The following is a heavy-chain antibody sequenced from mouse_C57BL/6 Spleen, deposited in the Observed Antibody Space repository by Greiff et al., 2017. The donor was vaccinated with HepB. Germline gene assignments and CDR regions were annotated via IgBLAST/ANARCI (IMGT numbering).Heavy chain of an antibody. J-gene: IGHJ3*01. CDR3: ARYPTAQATPSWFAY. Sequence: QVQLQQPGAELVKPGASVKLSCKASGYTFTSYWMHWVKQRPGQGLEWIGMIHPNSGSTNYNEKFKSKATLTVDKSSSTAYMQLSSLTSEDSAVYYWARYPTAQATPSWFAYWGQGTLVTVSA. CDR2: IHPNSGST. V-gene: IGHV1-64*01. D-gene: IGHD3-2*02. CDR1: GYTFTSYW.